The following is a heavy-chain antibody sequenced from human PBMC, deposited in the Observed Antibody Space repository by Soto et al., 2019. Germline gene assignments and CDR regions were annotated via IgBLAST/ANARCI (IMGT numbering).Heavy chain of an antibody. V-gene: IGHV3-48*01. CDR1: GCTFSNYN. Sequence: EVQLVESGGVLAQPGRSLRLSCGASGCTFSNYNMNWVRQAPGKGLEWISYITRTSMTIYYADSVKGRFTISRDNAKNSLYLQMNSLRAEDTAVYYCAREEYYMDVWGNGTTVTVSS. CDR2: ITRTSMTI. CDR3: AREEYYMDV. J-gene: IGHJ6*03.